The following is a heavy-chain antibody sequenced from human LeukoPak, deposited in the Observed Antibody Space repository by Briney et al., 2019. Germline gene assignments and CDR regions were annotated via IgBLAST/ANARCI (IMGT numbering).Heavy chain of an antibody. D-gene: IGHD3-10*01. CDR3: VKWGYYGSAYDY. CDR2: IKSYTDGGTT. V-gene: IGHV3-15*01. CDR1: GFSFTNAW. Sequence: PGGPLRLSCEASGFSFTNAWMSWVRQAPAKGLEWVGRIKSYTDGGTTDYAAPVNGRFTVSRDDSKNSLYLQMDSLKTEDTAVYYCVKWGYYGSAYDYWGQGTLVTVSS. J-gene: IGHJ4*02.